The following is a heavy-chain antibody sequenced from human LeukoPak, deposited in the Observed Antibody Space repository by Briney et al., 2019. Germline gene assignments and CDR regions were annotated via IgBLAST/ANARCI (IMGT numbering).Heavy chain of an antibody. J-gene: IGHJ4*02. CDR1: GFPFSSYA. Sequence: GGSLRLSCAGSGFPFSSYAMHWVRQAPGKGLEWVAVISYDGSNKYYADSVKGRFTISRDNSKNTLYLQMNSLRAEDTAVYYCARASRRLSMTTVDYWGQGTLVTVSS. CDR2: ISYDGSNK. D-gene: IGHD4-17*01. V-gene: IGHV3-30-3*01. CDR3: ARASRRLSMTTVDY.